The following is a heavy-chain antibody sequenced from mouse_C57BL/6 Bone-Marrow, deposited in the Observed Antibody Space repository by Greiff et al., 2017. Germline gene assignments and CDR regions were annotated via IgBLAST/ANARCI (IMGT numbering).Heavy chain of an antibody. V-gene: IGHV1-26*01. Sequence: EVKVVESGPELVKPGASVKISCKASGYTFTDYYMNWVKQSHGKSLEWIGDINPNNGGTSYNQKFKGKATLTVDKSSSTAYMELRSLTSEDSAVYYCARWVTVGYFDVWGTGTTVTVSS. D-gene: IGHD2-2*01. CDR3: ARWVTVGYFDV. J-gene: IGHJ1*03. CDR2: INPNNGGT. CDR1: GYTFTDYY.